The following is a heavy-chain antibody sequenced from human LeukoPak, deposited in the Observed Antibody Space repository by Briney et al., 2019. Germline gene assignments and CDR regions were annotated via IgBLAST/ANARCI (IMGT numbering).Heavy chain of an antibody. V-gene: IGHV1-69*13. CDR2: IIPIFGTA. J-gene: IGHJ3*02. CDR3: ARCILEWTSRHDAFDI. Sequence: SVKVSCKASGGTFSSYAITWVRHAPGQGLEWVGGIIPIFGTANYAQKFQGRVTITADESTSTAYMELSSLRSEDTAVYYCARCILEWTSRHDAFDIWGQGTMVTVSS. D-gene: IGHD3-3*01. CDR1: GGTFSSYA.